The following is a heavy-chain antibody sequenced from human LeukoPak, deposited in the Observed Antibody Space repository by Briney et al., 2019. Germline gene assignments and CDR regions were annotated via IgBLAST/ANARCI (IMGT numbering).Heavy chain of an antibody. J-gene: IGHJ4*02. CDR3: ASEWLKLDY. D-gene: IGHD5-12*01. Sequence: GGSLRLSCAASGFTFSSYSMNWVRQAPGKGLEWVSYISSSSSTIYYADSVKGRFTISRDNAKNSLYLQMNSLRAEDTAVYYCASEWLKLDYWGQGTLVTVSS. CDR2: ISSSSSTI. CDR1: GFTFSSYS. V-gene: IGHV3-48*01.